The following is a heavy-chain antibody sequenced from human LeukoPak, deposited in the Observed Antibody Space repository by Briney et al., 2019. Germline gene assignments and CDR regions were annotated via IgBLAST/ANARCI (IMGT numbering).Heavy chain of an antibody. Sequence: GGSLRLSCAASGFTFSSYAMHWVRQAPGKGLEWVAVISYDGSNKYYADSVKGRFTISRDNSKNTLYLQMNSLRAEDTAVYYCAREIQYYDSSGYGFDYWGQGTLVTVSS. CDR1: GFTFSSYA. J-gene: IGHJ4*02. CDR3: AREIQYYDSSGYGFDY. CDR2: ISYDGSNK. D-gene: IGHD3-22*01. V-gene: IGHV3-30*01.